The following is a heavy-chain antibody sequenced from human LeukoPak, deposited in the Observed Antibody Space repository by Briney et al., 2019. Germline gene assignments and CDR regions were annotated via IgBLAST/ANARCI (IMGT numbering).Heavy chain of an antibody. Sequence: ASVKVSCKASGYTFTSYGISWVRQAPGQGLEWMRWISAYNGNTNYAQKLQGRVTMTTDTSTSTAYMELRSLRSDDTAVYYCARGGSGSSSRSEFDYWGQGTLVTVSS. CDR3: ARGGSGSSSRSEFDY. CDR2: ISAYNGNT. D-gene: IGHD6-6*01. V-gene: IGHV1-18*01. J-gene: IGHJ4*02. CDR1: GYTFTSYG.